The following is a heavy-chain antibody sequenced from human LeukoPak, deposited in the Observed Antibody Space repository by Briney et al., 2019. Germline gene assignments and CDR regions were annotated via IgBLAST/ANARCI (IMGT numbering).Heavy chain of an antibody. J-gene: IGHJ4*02. D-gene: IGHD3-9*01. Sequence: PSETLSLTCAVSGGSISSTSYYWGWIRQPLGKGLEWIASISYSGSPYYNPSLKSRVTISVDTSKNQFSLRLSSVTAADTAVYYCASGGDILTGYYGGPQYYFDYWGQGTLVTVSS. CDR3: ASGGDILTGYYGGPQYYFDY. V-gene: IGHV4-39*01. CDR2: ISYSGSP. CDR1: GGSISSTSYY.